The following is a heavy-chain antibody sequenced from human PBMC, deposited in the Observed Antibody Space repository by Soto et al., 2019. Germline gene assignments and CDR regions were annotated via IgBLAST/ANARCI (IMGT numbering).Heavy chain of an antibody. D-gene: IGHD5-12*01. CDR1: GFTFSSYD. J-gene: IGHJ5*02. V-gene: IGHV3-48*03. CDR3: ARDLTVEMATIP. CDR2: ISSSGSTI. Sequence: PGGSLRLSCAASGFTFSSYDMNWVRQAPGKGLEWVSYISSSGSTIYYADSVKGRFTISRDNAKNSLYLQMNSLRAEDTAVYYCARDLTVEMATIPWGQGTLVTVSS.